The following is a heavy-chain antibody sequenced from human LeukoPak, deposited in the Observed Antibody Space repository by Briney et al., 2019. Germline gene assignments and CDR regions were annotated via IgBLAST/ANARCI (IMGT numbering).Heavy chain of an antibody. CDR2: IIPIFGTA. CDR1: GYTFTSYG. CDR3: ARDKTVTGYYGMDV. V-gene: IGHV1-69*13. J-gene: IGHJ6*02. D-gene: IGHD4-11*01. Sequence: GASVKVSCKASGYTFTSYGISWVRQAPGQGLEWMGGIIPIFGTANYAQKFQGRVTITADESTSTAYMELSSLRSEDTAVYYCARDKTVTGYYGMDVWGQGTTVTVSS.